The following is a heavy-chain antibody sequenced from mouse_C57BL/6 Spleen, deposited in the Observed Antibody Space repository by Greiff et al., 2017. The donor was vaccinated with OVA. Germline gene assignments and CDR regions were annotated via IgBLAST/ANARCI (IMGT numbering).Heavy chain of an antibody. D-gene: IGHD2-3*01. V-gene: IGHV1-64*01. CDR3: ARSGLLPYWYFDV. Sequence: QVQLQQSGAELVKPGASVKLSCKASGYTFTSYWMHWVKQRPGQGLEWIGMIHPNSGSTNYNEKFKSKATLTVDKSSSTAYMQLSSLTSEDSAVYYCARSGLLPYWYFDVWGTGTTVTVSS. CDR1: GYTFTSYW. CDR2: IHPNSGST. J-gene: IGHJ1*03.